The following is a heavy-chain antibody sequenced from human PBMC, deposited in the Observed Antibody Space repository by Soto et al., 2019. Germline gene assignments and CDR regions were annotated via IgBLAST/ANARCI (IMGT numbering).Heavy chain of an antibody. D-gene: IGHD3-22*01. CDR3: AKDLRSGYYWGDSDY. CDR2: ISYDGSNK. V-gene: IGHV3-30*18. J-gene: IGHJ4*02. Sequence: QVQLVESGGGVVQPGRSLRLSCAASGFTFSSYGMHWVRQAPGKGLEWVAVISYDGSNKYYADSVKGRFTISRDNSKNTLYLQMNSLRAEDTAVYYCAKDLRSGYYWGDSDYWGQGTLVTVSS. CDR1: GFTFSSYG.